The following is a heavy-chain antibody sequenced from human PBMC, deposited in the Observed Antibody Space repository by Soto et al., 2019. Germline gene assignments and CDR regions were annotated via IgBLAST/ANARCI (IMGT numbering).Heavy chain of an antibody. J-gene: IGHJ4*02. CDR1: GYTFTSYG. Sequence: VASVKVSCKASGYTFTSYGISWVRQAPGQGLEWMGWISAYNGNTNYAQKLQGRVTMTTDTSTSTAYMELRSLRSDDTAVYYCARGSRGSGGSFPRLYYFDYWGQGTLVTVSS. CDR3: ARGSRGSGGSFPRLYYFDY. D-gene: IGHD2-15*01. V-gene: IGHV1-18*04. CDR2: ISAYNGNT.